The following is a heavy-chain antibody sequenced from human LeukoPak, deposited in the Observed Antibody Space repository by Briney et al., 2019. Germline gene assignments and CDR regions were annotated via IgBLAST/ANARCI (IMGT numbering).Heavy chain of an antibody. J-gene: IGHJ6*02. D-gene: IGHD2-15*01. CDR3: ARDTILEVAPGVYYYYGMDV. CDR2: IYYSGST. Sequence: SETLSLTCTVSGGSISSGGYYWSWIRQHPGKGLEWIGYIYYSGSTYYNPSLKSRVTISVDTSKNQFSLKLSSVTAADTAVYYSARDTILEVAPGVYYYYGMDVWGQGTTVTVSS. CDR1: GGSISSGGYY. V-gene: IGHV4-31*03.